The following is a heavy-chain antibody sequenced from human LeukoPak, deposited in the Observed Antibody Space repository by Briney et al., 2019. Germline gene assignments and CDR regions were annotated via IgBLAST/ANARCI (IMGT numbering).Heavy chain of an antibody. J-gene: IGHJ4*02. CDR3: ARGGSGWPNYFDY. CDR1: GGSLRTYY. Sequence: SETLDLTCSVSGGSLRTYYWSWIRQPAGKGLEWIGRVYTSGGTDYNPSLKSRVSMSVDMSRNQFSLKLSSVTAADTAVYYCARGGSGWPNYFDYWGQGALVTVSS. CDR2: VYTSGGT. V-gene: IGHV4-4*07. D-gene: IGHD6-19*01.